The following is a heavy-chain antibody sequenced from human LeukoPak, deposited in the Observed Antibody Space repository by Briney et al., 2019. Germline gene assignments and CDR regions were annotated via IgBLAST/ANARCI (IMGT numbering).Heavy chain of an antibody. J-gene: IGHJ1*01. CDR1: GFTFSDYS. V-gene: IGHV3-11*01. Sequence: GGSLRLSCAASGFTFSDYSMSWIRQAPGKGLEWISYISSSGTIKYADSVKGRFTISRDNAKNSLHLQMNSLRAEDTALYYCAKGPGAAVGKRYIQHWGQGTLVTVSS. D-gene: IGHD6-13*01. CDR3: AKGPGAAVGKRYIQH. CDR2: ISSSGTI.